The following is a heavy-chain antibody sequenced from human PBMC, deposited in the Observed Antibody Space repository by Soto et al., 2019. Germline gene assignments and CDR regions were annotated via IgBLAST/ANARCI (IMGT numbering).Heavy chain of an antibody. CDR2: IYYSGST. Sequence: PSETLSLTCTLSGSSISSYYWSWIRQPPGKGLEWIGYIYYSGSTNYNPSLKSRVTISVDTSKNQFSLKLSSVTAADTAVYYCARVWGGAFDIWGQGTMVT. D-gene: IGHD3-10*01. V-gene: IGHV4-59*01. CDR1: GSSISSYY. J-gene: IGHJ3*02. CDR3: ARVWGGAFDI.